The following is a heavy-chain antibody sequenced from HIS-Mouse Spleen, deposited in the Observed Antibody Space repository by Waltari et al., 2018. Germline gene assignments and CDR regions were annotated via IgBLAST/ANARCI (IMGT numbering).Heavy chain of an antibody. D-gene: IGHD6-6*01. Sequence: EVQLVESGGGLVKPGGSLRVCCAASGFTVRRHSMNWVRQAPGKWLECVSSISSSSSYIYYADSVKGRFTISRDNAKNSLYLQMNSLRAEDTSVYYCARDQSSSSWFDPWGQGTLVTVSS. CDR3: ARDQSSSSWFDP. J-gene: IGHJ5*02. CDR1: GFTVRRHS. CDR2: ISSSSSYI. V-gene: IGHV3-21*01.